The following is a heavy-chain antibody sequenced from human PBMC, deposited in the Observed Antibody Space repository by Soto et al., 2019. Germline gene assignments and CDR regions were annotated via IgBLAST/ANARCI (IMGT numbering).Heavy chain of an antibody. CDR3: ARVGRANYYGSGEGDYYHYYMDV. J-gene: IGHJ6*03. V-gene: IGHV4-59*01. CDR2: IYYSGST. D-gene: IGHD3-10*01. CDR1: GGSINSYY. Sequence: QVQLQESGPGLVKPSETLSLTCTVSGGSINSYYWTWIRQPPGKGLEWIGYIYYSGSTNYNPSLKSRVTISVDTSKNQFSLRLTSVTAADTAVYYCARVGRANYYGSGEGDYYHYYMDVWGKGTTVTVSS.